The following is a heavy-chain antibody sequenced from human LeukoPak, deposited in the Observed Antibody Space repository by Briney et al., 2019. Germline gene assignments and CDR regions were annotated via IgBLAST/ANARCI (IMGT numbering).Heavy chain of an antibody. V-gene: IGHV4-4*07. CDR1: GGSISSYY. CDR3: ARDSGTSGEFKFDP. CDR2: IYTSGSI. D-gene: IGHD3-10*01. Sequence: PSETLSLTCTVSGGSISSYYWSWIRQPAGKGLEWIGRIYTSGSITYNPSLKSRVTMSVDTSKNQISLKLKSVTAADTAVYYCARDSGTSGEFKFDPWGQGALVTVSS. J-gene: IGHJ5*02.